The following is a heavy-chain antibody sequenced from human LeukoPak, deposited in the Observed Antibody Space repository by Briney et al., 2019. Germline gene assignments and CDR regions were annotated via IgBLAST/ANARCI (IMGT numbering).Heavy chain of an antibody. Sequence: GRSLRLSCTASGFTFGDYAMSWVRQAPGKGLVWVGFIRSKAYGGTTEYAASVKGRFTISRDDSKSIAYLQMNSLKTEDTAVYYCTRVSSWGAIDYWGQGTLVTVSS. CDR3: TRVSSWGAIDY. D-gene: IGHD7-27*01. CDR1: GFTFGDYA. CDR2: IRSKAYGGTT. J-gene: IGHJ4*02. V-gene: IGHV3-49*04.